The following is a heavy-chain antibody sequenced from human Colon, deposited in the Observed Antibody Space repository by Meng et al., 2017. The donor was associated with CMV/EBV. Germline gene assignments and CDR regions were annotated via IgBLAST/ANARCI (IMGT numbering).Heavy chain of an antibody. CDR2: MNPNNGDP. CDR1: GYTFTNSH. V-gene: IGHV1-8*01. J-gene: IGHJ4*02. CDR3: ARGIAAGVDY. D-gene: IGHD6-13*01. Sequence: SCKASGYTFTNSHINWVRQATGQGLEWMGWMNPNNGDPGYAQKFQGRVTMTRDTSITTVYMELSSLRSEDTALYYCARGIAAGVDYWGQGTLVTVSS.